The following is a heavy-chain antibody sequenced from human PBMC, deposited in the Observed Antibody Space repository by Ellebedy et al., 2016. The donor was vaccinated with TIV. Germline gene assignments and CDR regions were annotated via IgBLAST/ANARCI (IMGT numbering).Heavy chain of an antibody. V-gene: IGHV3-23*01. CDR3: TRKTPTGTFDY. J-gene: IGHJ4*02. D-gene: IGHD1/OR15-1a*01. CDR1: GFRFATYA. Sequence: PGGSLRLSCAPSGFRFATYAMSWVRQAPGKGLEWVSVINTSGGTTYYTDSGKGRCTISRDHSKNTLYLEMNNLRLEDTAMYYCTRKTPTGTFDYWGQGTLVTVSS. CDR2: INTSGGTT.